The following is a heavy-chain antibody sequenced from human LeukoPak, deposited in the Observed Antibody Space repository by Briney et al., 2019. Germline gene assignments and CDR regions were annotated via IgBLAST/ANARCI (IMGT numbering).Heavy chain of an antibody. V-gene: IGHV4-39*07. D-gene: IGHD6-13*01. CDR3: ARGRAAAGRGIFVDY. CDR2: IYYSGST. CDR1: GGSISSSSYY. J-gene: IGHJ4*02. Sequence: PSETLSLTCTVSGGSISSSSYYWGWIRQPPGKGLEWIGSIYYSGSTYYNPSLKSRVTISVDTSKNQFSLKLSSVTAADTAVYYCARGRAAAGRGIFVDYWGQGTLVTVSS.